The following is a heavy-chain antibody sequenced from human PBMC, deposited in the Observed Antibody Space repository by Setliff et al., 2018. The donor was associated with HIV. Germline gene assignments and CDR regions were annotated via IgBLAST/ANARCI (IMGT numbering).Heavy chain of an antibody. D-gene: IGHD4-17*01. J-gene: IGHJ2*01. V-gene: IGHV3-23*01. CDR3: TTVTTTVTYGYWYFDL. CDR2: ISDGGGST. CDR1: GFTFSSYP. Sequence: GSLRLSCAASGFTFSSYPMSWVRQSPGKGPEWVSAISDGGGSTYYAVSVKGRFTISRDNSKNTLYLQMNSLKTEDTAVYYCTTVTTTVTYGYWYFDLWGRGTLVTVSS.